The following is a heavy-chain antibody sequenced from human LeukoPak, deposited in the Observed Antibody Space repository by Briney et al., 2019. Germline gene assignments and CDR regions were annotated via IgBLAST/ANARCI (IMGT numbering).Heavy chain of an antibody. V-gene: IGHV3-30*02. CDR1: GFTFSSYG. Sequence: GGSLRLSCAGSGFTFSSYGIHWVRQAPGKGLKWVTFIRYDGSNAQYADSVQGRFTISRDNSKNTVYLQMNSLRVEDSGLYYCAKDWNYGSYFDYWGQGTLVTVSS. CDR2: IRYDGSNA. CDR3: AKDWNYGSYFDY. D-gene: IGHD1-7*01. J-gene: IGHJ4*02.